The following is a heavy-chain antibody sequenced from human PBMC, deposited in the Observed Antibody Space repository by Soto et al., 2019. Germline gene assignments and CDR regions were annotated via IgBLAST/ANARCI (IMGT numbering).Heavy chain of an antibody. V-gene: IGHV1-18*01. CDR1: GYTFTSYG. CDR2: ISAYNGNT. CDR3: ARDRGPLEVPADYYYGMDV. J-gene: IGHJ6*02. Sequence: ASVKVSCKASGYTFTSYGISWVRQAPGQGLEWMGWISAYNGNTNYAQKLQGRVTMTTDTSTSTAYMELRSLRSDDTAVYYCARDRGPLEVPADYYYGMDVWGQGTTVTVSS. D-gene: IGHD2-2*01.